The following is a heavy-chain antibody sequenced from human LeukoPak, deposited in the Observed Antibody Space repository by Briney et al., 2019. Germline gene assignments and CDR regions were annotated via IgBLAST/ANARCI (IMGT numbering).Heavy chain of an antibody. D-gene: IGHD1-14*01. Sequence: GGSLRLSCAASGFTVSNNYMSWVREAPGKGLEWVSVIYSGGATSYVGSVKGRFTISRDNSKNTLYLQMNSLRVEDTAVYYCAREIWHREGYWGQGTPVTVSS. V-gene: IGHV3-53*01. CDR2: IYSGGAT. J-gene: IGHJ4*02. CDR3: AREIWHREGY. CDR1: GFTVSNNY.